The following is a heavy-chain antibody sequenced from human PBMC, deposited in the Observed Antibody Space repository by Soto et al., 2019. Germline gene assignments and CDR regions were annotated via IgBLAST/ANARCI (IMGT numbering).Heavy chain of an antibody. CDR2: ISWDGGST. Sequence: EVQLVESGGVVVQPGGSLRLSCAASGFTFDDYTMHWVRQAPGKGLEWVSLISWDGGSTYYADSVKGRFTISTDNSKNSLYLQMNSRRTEDTSLYYWAKQAGVQLWSSLGDFDIWGQGTMVTVSS. J-gene: IGHJ3*02. D-gene: IGHD5-18*01. V-gene: IGHV3-43*01. CDR1: GFTFDDYT. CDR3: AKQAGVQLWSSLGDFDI.